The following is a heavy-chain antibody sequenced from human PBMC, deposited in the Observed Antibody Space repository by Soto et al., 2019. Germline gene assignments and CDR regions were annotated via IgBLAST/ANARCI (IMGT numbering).Heavy chain of an antibody. CDR3: ARPFGSGSYYIRSYYYGMYV. CDR2: VIPIFGTA. D-gene: IGHD3-10*01. CDR1: GGTFSSYA. J-gene: IGHJ6*02. V-gene: IGHV1-69*01. Sequence: QVQLVQSGAEVKKPGSSVKVSCKASGGTFSSYAISWVRQAPGQGLEWMGGVIPIFGTANYAQKFQGRVTITADESTSTAYMELSSLGSEDTAVYYCARPFGSGSYYIRSYYYGMYVWGQGTTVTVSS.